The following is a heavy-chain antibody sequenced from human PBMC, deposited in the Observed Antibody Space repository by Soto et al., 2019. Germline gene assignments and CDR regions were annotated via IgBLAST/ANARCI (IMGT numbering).Heavy chain of an antibody. CDR3: ARALYCSGGSCYPPHFDY. CDR2: IYYSGGT. V-gene: IGHV4-59*01. Sequence: PSETLSLTCTVSGGSISSYYWSWIRQPPGKGLEWIGYIYYSGGTNYNPSLKSRVTISVDTSKNQFSLKLSSVTAADTAVYYCARALYCSGGSCYPPHFDYWGQGTLVTVSS. CDR1: GGSISSYY. D-gene: IGHD2-15*01. J-gene: IGHJ4*02.